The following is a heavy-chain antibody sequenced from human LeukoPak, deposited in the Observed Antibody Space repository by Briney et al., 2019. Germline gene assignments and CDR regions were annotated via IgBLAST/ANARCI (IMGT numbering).Heavy chain of an antibody. CDR3: ARESAGYCSSTSCYRDAFDI. CDR1: GGTFSSYA. CDR2: IIPIFGTA. V-gene: IGHV1-69*13. D-gene: IGHD2-2*03. Sequence: SVKVSCKASGGTFSSYAISWVRQAPGQGLEWMGGIIPIFGTANYAQKFQGRVTITADESTSTAYMELSSLRSEDTAVDYCARESAGYCSSTSCYRDAFDIWGQGTMVTVSS. J-gene: IGHJ3*02.